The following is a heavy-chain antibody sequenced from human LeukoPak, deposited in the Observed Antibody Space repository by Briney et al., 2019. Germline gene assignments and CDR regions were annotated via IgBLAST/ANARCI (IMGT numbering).Heavy chain of an antibody. V-gene: IGHV1-69*13. CDR2: IIPIFGTA. D-gene: IGHD4-17*01. CDR1: GYTFTGYY. CDR3: ARATLRPYYYYYMDV. J-gene: IGHJ6*03. Sequence: ASVKVSCKASGYTFTGYYMHWVRQAPGQGLEWMGGIIPIFGTANYAQKFQGRVTITADESTSTAYMELSSLRSEDTAVYYCARATLRPYYYYYMDVWGKGTTVTISS.